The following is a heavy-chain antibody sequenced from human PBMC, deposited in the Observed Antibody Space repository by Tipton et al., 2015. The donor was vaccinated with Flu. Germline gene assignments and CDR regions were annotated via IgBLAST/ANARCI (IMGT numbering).Heavy chain of an antibody. CDR1: GFTFSSYA. V-gene: IGHV3-30*01. J-gene: IGHJ4*02. Sequence: SLRLSCAASGFTFSSYAMHWVRQAPGKGLEWVAVISYDGSNKYYADSVKGRFTISRDNSKNTLYLQMNSLRAEETAVYYCARVVVGAADYWGQGTLVTVSS. CDR2: ISYDGSNK. CDR3: ARVVVGAADY. D-gene: IGHD1-26*01.